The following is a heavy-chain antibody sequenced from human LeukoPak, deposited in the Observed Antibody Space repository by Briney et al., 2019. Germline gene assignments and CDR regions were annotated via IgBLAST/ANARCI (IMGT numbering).Heavy chain of an antibody. Sequence: SETLSLTCTVSGGSISSSSYYWGWIRQPPGKGLEWIGSIYYSGSTYYNPSLKSRVTISVDTSKNQFSLKLSSVTAADTAVYYCARDPGVYYYDSSGFYWGQGTLVTVSS. CDR1: GGSISSSSYY. J-gene: IGHJ4*02. CDR2: IYYSGST. V-gene: IGHV4-39*07. CDR3: ARDPGVYYYDSSGFY. D-gene: IGHD3-22*01.